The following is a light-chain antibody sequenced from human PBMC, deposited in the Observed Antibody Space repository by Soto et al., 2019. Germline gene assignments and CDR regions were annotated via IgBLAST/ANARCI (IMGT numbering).Light chain of an antibody. V-gene: IGKV3-15*01. CDR3: QQYNNWPRT. J-gene: IGKJ1*01. Sequence: EIVLTQSPDTLSLSPGERATLSCRASQSVSNNYLAWYQQKPGQAPRLLIYGASTRATGIPARFSGSGSGTEFTLTISSLQSEDFAVHYCQQYNNWPRTFGQGTKVDIK. CDR1: QSVSNN. CDR2: GAS.